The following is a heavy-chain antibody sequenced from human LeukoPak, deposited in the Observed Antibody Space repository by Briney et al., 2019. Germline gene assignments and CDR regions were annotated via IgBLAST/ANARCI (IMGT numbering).Heavy chain of an antibody. V-gene: IGHV3-23*01. D-gene: IGHD2-15*01. CDR2: IGGNGGST. J-gene: IGHJ4*02. Sequence: GGSLRLSCAASGLTFSSYAMSSVRQAPGKWLEWVSSIGGNGGSTYYADSVKGRFTISRDNSKNTLYLQMHSLRAEDTAVYYCAKASRVDVVGVFAGFEYWGRGTLVIAS. CDR1: GLTFSSYA. CDR3: AKASRVDVVGVFAGFEY.